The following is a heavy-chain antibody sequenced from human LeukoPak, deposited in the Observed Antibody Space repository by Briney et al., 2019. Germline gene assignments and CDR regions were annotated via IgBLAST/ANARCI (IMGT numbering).Heavy chain of an antibody. D-gene: IGHD3-9*01. V-gene: IGHV3-30*03. CDR1: GFTFSSYG. Sequence: PGGSLRLSCAASGFTFSSYGMHWVRQAPGKGLEWVAVITYDGSNKYYADSVKGRFTISRDNSKNTLYLQMNSRGAEDTAVYYCATQRPFDWFGVPVAFDIWGQGTMVTVSS. J-gene: IGHJ3*02. CDR2: ITYDGSNK. CDR3: ATQRPFDWFGVPVAFDI.